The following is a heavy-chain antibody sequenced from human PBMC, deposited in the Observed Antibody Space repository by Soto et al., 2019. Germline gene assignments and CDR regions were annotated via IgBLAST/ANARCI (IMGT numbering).Heavy chain of an antibody. J-gene: IGHJ4*02. CDR1: GYTFTSYA. D-gene: IGHD3-22*01. V-gene: IGHV1-3*01. Sequence: ASVKVSCKASGYTFTSYAMHWVRQAPGQRLEWMGWINAGNGNTKYSQKFQGRVTITRDTSASTAYMELSSLRSEDTAVYYCARVGYYYDSSGYSDYWGQGTLVTVSS. CDR3: ARVGYYYDSSGYSDY. CDR2: INAGNGNT.